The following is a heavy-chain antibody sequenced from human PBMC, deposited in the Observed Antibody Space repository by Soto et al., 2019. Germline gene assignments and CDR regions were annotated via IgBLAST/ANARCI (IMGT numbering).Heavy chain of an antibody. CDR2: IIPILGIA. V-gene: IGHV1-69*02. Sequence: QVQLVQSGAEVKKPGSSVKVSCKASGGTFSSYTISWVRQAPGQGLEGMGRIIPILGIANYAQKFQGRVTITADKSTSTAYMELSSLRSEDTAVYYCARGGYCSGGSCYRNWFDPWGQGTLVTVSS. J-gene: IGHJ5*02. CDR3: ARGGYCSGGSCYRNWFDP. D-gene: IGHD2-15*01. CDR1: GGTFSSYT.